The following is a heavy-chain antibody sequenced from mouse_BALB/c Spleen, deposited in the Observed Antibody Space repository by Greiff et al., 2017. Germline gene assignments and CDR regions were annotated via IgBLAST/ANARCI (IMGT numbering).Heavy chain of an antibody. V-gene: IGHV5-12-1*01. Sequence: EVQRVESGGGLVKPGGSLKLSCAASGFAFSSYDMSWVRQTPEKRLEWVAYISSGGGSTYYPDTVKGRFTISRDNAKNTLYLQMSSLKSEDTAMYYCARHGETGTDYWGQGTTLTVSS. D-gene: IGHD4-1*01. CDR1: GFAFSSYD. J-gene: IGHJ2*01. CDR3: ARHGETGTDY. CDR2: ISSGGGST.